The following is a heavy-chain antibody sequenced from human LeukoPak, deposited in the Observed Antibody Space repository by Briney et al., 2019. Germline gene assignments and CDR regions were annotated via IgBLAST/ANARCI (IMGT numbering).Heavy chain of an antibody. D-gene: IGHD2-15*01. CDR2: ISSDGNIT. CDR1: GFTFSSYW. Sequence: GGSLRLSCAASGFTFSSYWIHWVRQPPGKGLVWVSRISSDGNITTYADSVKGRFTISRDNAKNTLFLQMNSLRTEDTAVYYCAREVASCNGGSCRAFDIWGQGTMVTVSS. V-gene: IGHV3-74*01. J-gene: IGHJ3*02. CDR3: AREVASCNGGSCRAFDI.